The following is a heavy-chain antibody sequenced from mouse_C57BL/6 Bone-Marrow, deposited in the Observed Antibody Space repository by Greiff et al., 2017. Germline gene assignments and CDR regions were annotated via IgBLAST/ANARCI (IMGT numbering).Heavy chain of an antibody. CDR1: GYTFTSYW. CDR3: ARGGFYYYGGY. CDR2: IHPNSGST. V-gene: IGHV1-64*01. D-gene: IGHD1-1*01. Sequence: QVQLQQPGAELVKPGASVKLSCKASGYTFTSYWMLWVKQRPGQGLEWIGMIHPNSGSTNYNEKFKSKATLTVDKSSSTAYMQLSSLTSEDSAVYYCARGGFYYYGGYWGQGTTLTVSS. J-gene: IGHJ2*01.